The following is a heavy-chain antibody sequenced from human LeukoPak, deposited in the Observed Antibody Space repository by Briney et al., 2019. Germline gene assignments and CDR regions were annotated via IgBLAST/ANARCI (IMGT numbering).Heavy chain of an antibody. V-gene: IGHV3-74*01. J-gene: IGHJ4*02. CDR1: GFTFDGYW. D-gene: IGHD2-2*01. CDR2: INSDGSTT. Sequence: GGSLRLSCAASGFTFDGYWMHWVRQAPGKGLVWVSRINSDGSTTNYADSVMGRFTISRDNAKNTLYLQMDSLTAEDTAVYYCWVPATAGEGDYWGQGTLVTVSS. CDR3: WVPATAGEGDY.